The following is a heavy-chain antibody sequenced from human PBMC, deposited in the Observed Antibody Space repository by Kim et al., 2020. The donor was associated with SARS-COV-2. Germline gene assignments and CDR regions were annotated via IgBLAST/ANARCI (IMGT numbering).Heavy chain of an antibody. J-gene: IGHJ4*02. CDR1: GDSIRNGNW. CDR3: ARQGTIGYSWGS. CDR2: IYHLGDT. Sequence: SETLSLTCGVFGDSIRNGNWWSWVRQPPGKGLEWIGEIYHLGDTYYNPSLESRVTISLDKSKNQISLTLTSVTAADTAVYYCARQGTIGYSWGSWGQGT. D-gene: IGHD1-1*01. V-gene: IGHV4-4*02.